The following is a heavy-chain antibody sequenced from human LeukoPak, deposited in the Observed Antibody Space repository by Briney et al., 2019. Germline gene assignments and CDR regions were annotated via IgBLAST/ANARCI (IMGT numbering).Heavy chain of an antibody. CDR2: IKQDGSEK. Sequence: PGGSLRLSCAASGFIFSTYWMSWVRQAPGKGLEWVANIKQDGSEKYYVDSVKGRFTISRDNAKNSLYLQMNSLRAEDTAVYYCARDSEHVRDYWGQGTLVTVSS. CDR3: ARDSEHVRDY. CDR1: GFIFSTYW. D-gene: IGHD1-26*01. V-gene: IGHV3-7*01. J-gene: IGHJ4*02.